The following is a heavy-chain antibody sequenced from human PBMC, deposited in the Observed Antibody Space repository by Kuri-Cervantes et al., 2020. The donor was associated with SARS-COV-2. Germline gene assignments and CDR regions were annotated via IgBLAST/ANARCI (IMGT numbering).Heavy chain of an antibody. V-gene: IGHV3-13*01. Sequence: GGSLRLSCAASGFTFSSYDMHWVRQATGKGLEWVSAIGTAGDTYYPGSVKGRFTISRDNSKNTLYLQMNSLRAEDTAVYYCAKGDLWFGESDAFDIWGQGTMVTVS. D-gene: IGHD3-10*01. CDR3: AKGDLWFGESDAFDI. CDR2: IGTAGDT. J-gene: IGHJ3*02. CDR1: GFTFSSYD.